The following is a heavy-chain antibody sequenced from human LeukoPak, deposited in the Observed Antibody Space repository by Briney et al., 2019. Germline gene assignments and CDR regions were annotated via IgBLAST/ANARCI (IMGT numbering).Heavy chain of an antibody. CDR1: GYTFTSYG. CDR3: ARGPYGSGSYYFDY. Sequence: EASVKVSCKASGYTFTSYGISWVRQAPGQGLEWMGWMNPNSGNTGYAQKFQGRITMTRNTSISTAYMELSSLRSEDTAVYYCARGPYGSGSYYFDYWGQGTLVTVSS. D-gene: IGHD3-10*01. J-gene: IGHJ4*02. CDR2: MNPNSGNT. V-gene: IGHV1-8*02.